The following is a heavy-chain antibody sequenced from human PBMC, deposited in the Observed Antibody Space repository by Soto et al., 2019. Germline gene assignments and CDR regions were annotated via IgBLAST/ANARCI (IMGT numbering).Heavy chain of an antibody. V-gene: IGHV3-30*18. J-gene: IGHJ4*02. CDR1: GFTFSSYG. D-gene: IGHD6-13*01. Sequence: ESGGGVVQPGRSLRLSCAASGFTFSSYGMHWVRQAPGKGLEWVAVISYDGSNTYYADSVKGRFTISRDNSKNTLYLQMNSLRAEDTAVYYCAKDLFRQQLANFDSWGQGTLVTVSS. CDR3: AKDLFRQQLANFDS. CDR2: ISYDGSNT.